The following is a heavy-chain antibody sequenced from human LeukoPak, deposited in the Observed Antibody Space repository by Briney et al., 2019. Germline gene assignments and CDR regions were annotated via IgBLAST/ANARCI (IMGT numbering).Heavy chain of an antibody. CDR2: INHSGST. CDR3: ARGRGRYYYDSSGYYYFDY. CDR1: GGSFSGYY. Sequence: SETLSLTCAVYGGSFSGYYWSWIRQPPGKGLEWIGEINHSGSTNYNPSLKSRVIISVDTSKNQFSLKLSSVTAADTAVYYCARGRGRYYYDSSGYYYFDYWGQGTLVTVSS. J-gene: IGHJ4*02. V-gene: IGHV4-34*01. D-gene: IGHD3-22*01.